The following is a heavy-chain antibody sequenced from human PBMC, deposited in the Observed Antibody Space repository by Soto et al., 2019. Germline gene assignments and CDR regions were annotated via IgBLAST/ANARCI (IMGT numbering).Heavy chain of an antibody. CDR2: ISAHNGNT. Sequence: QVHLVQSGAEVKKPGASVKVSCKGSGYDFTTYGITWVRQAPGQGLEWMAWISAHNGNTDYAQKLQGSVTVTRDTYTSTAYMELRSLRSDDPAMYYCARGRYGDYWGQGALVTVSS. CDR3: ARGRYGDY. CDR1: GYDFTTYG. V-gene: IGHV1-18*01. J-gene: IGHJ4*02. D-gene: IGHD1-1*01.